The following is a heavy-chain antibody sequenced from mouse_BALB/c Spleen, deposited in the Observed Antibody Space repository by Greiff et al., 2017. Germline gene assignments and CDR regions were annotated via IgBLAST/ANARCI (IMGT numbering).Heavy chain of an antibody. Sequence: DVQLQESGAELVRPGALVKLSCKASGFNIKDYYMHWVKQRPEQGLEWIGWIDPENGNTIYDPKFQGKASITADTSSNTAYLQLSSLTSEDTAVYYCARLVFAYWGQGTLVTVSA. CDR2: IDPENGNT. D-gene: IGHD2-2*01. CDR1: GFNIKDYY. V-gene: IGHV14-1*02. J-gene: IGHJ3*01. CDR3: ARLVFAY.